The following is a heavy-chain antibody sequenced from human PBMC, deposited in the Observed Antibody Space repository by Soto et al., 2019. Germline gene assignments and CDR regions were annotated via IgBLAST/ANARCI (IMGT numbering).Heavy chain of an antibody. D-gene: IGHD3-3*01. CDR2: ISSSSSYI. Sequence: GSLRLSCAASVFTFSSYSMNWVRQAPGKGLEWVSSISSSSSYIYYADSVKGRFTISRDNAKNSLYLQMNSLRAEDTAVYYCARAPLVRFLEWLPDVVYFDYWGQGTLVTVSS. J-gene: IGHJ4*02. CDR1: VFTFSSYS. V-gene: IGHV3-21*01. CDR3: ARAPLVRFLEWLPDVVYFDY.